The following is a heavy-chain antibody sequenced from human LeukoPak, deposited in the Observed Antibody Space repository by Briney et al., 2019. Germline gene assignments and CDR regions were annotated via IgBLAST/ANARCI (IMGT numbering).Heavy chain of an antibody. Sequence: SETLSLTCTVSGGSISSNYWSWIRQPPGMGLEWIGFFHSSGSTNYNPSLKSRVTISVDTSKNQFSLKLSSVTAADTAVYYCARIYGSGSPIDYWGQGTLVTVSS. J-gene: IGHJ4*02. CDR1: GGSISSNY. D-gene: IGHD3-10*01. CDR3: ARIYGSGSPIDY. CDR2: FHSSGST. V-gene: IGHV4-4*08.